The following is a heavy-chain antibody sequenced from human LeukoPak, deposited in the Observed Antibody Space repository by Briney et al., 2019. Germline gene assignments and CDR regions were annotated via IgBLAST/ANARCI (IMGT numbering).Heavy chain of an antibody. V-gene: IGHV3-23*01. CDR2: ISGSSDTT. J-gene: IGHJ4*02. CDR3: ANREGGYTYDPFDY. CDR1: GFTFSTYA. Sequence: GGSLRLSCVGSGFTFSTYAMSWVRQAPGRGLEWVSAISGSSDTTYYADSVKGRFTISRDNSKNTLYLQMNSLRAEDTAVYYCANREGGYTYDPFDYWGQGTLVTVSS. D-gene: IGHD5-18*01.